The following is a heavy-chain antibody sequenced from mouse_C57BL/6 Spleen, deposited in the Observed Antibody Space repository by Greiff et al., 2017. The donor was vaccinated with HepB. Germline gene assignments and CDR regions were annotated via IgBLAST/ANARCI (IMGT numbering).Heavy chain of an antibody. CDR1: GYSITSGYY. Sequence: VQLQQSGPGLVKPSQSLSLTCSVTGYSITSGYYWNWIRQFPGNKLEWMGYISYDGSNNYNPSLKNRISITRDTSKNQFFLKLNSVTTEDTATYYCARDNWDDYAMDYWGQGTSVTVSS. J-gene: IGHJ4*01. CDR2: ISYDGSN. D-gene: IGHD4-1*01. V-gene: IGHV3-6*01. CDR3: ARDNWDDYAMDY.